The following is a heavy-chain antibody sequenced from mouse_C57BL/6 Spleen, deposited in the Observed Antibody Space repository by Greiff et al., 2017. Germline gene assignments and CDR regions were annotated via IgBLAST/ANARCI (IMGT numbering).Heavy chain of an antibody. D-gene: IGHD1-1*01. V-gene: IGHV5-17*01. CDR1: GFTFSDYG. Sequence: EVNVVESGGGLVKPGGSLKLSCAASGFTFSDYGMHWVRQAPEKGLEWVAYISSGSSTIYYADTVKGRFTISRDNAKNTLFLQMTSLRSEDTAMYYCARGGYYYGSSTFAYWGQGTLVTVSA. CDR2: ISSGSSTI. J-gene: IGHJ3*01. CDR3: ARGGYYYGSSTFAY.